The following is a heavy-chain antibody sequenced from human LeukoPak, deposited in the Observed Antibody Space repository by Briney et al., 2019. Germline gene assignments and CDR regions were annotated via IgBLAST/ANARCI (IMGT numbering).Heavy chain of an antibody. V-gene: IGHV3-9*01. J-gene: IGHJ4*02. CDR3: AKGMSEWELPSD. D-gene: IGHD1-26*01. CDR1: GFTFDDYA. CDR2: ISWNSGSI. Sequence: QPGRSLRLSCAASGFTFDDYAMHWVRQAPGKGLEWVSGISWNSGSIGYADSVKGRFTISRDNAKNSLYLQMNSLRAEDTALYYCAKGMSEWELPSDWGQGTLVTVSS.